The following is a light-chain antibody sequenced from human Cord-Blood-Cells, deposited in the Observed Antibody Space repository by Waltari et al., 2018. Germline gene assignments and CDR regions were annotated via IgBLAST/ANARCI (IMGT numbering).Light chain of an antibody. CDR2: EVS. Sequence: QSALTQPPSASGSPGQSVTISCTGTSSDVGGHNYVSWYQQHPGKAPKLMIYEVSKRPSGVPDRFSGSKSGNTASLTVSGLQAEDEADYYCSSYAGSNNFVGFGGGTKLTVL. J-gene: IGLJ2*01. CDR1: SSDVGGHNY. CDR3: SSYAGSNNFVG. V-gene: IGLV2-8*01.